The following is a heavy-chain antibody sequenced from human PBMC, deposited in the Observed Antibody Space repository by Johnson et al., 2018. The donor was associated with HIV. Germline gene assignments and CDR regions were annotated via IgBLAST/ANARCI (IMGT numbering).Heavy chain of an antibody. CDR3: ARDPYYYDSSGYYYGNDAFDI. D-gene: IGHD3-22*01. CDR1: GFTVSSNY. V-gene: IGHV3-66*01. Sequence: MLLVESGGGLVQPGGSLRLSCAASGFTVSSNYMSWVRQAPGKGLEWVSVIYSGGSTYYADSVKGRFTISRDTAKNSLYLQMNSLRAEDTAVYYCARDPYYYDSSGYYYGNDAFDIWGQGTMVTVSS. J-gene: IGHJ3*02. CDR2: IYSGGST.